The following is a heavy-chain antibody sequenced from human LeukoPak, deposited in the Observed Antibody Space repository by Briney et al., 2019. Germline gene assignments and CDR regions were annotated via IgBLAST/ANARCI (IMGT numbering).Heavy chain of an antibody. Sequence: PGGSLKLSCEASGFTFSSYAMSWVRQAPGKGLEWVSAISGSGGSTYYADSVKGRFTISRDNSQNTLYLQMNSLRAEDTAVYYCAKGSMVRGPQSFDYWGQGTLVTVSS. CDR2: ISGSGGST. J-gene: IGHJ4*02. CDR1: GFTFSSYA. D-gene: IGHD3-10*01. CDR3: AKGSMVRGPQSFDY. V-gene: IGHV3-23*01.